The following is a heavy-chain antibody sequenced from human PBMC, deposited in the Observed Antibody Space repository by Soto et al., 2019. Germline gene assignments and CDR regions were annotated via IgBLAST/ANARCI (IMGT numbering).Heavy chain of an antibody. J-gene: IGHJ6*02. CDR2: IIPTFGTA. Sequence: GASVKVSCKASGGTFSSYAISWVRQAPGQGLEWMGGIIPTFGTANYAQKFQGRVTITADKSTSTAYMELSSLRSEDTAVYYCARGGIQLWSGDGMDVWGQGTTVTVSS. D-gene: IGHD5-18*01. CDR3: ARGGIQLWSGDGMDV. CDR1: GGTFSSYA. V-gene: IGHV1-69*06.